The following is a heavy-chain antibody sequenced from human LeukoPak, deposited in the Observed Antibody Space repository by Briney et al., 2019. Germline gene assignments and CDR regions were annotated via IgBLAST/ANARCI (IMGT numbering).Heavy chain of an antibody. J-gene: IGHJ4*02. Sequence: ASVKVSCKASGGTFSSYAISWVRQAPGQGLEWMGGIIPIFGTANYAQKFQGRVTITTDESTSTAYMELSSLRSEDTAVYYCARVDPPDYGHQDYWGQGTLVTVSS. CDR1: GGTFSSYA. CDR2: IIPIFGTA. D-gene: IGHD4-17*01. V-gene: IGHV1-69*05. CDR3: ARVDPPDYGHQDY.